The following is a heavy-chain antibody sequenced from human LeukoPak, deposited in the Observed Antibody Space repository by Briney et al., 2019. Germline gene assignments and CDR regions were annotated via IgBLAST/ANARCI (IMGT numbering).Heavy chain of an antibody. V-gene: IGHV3-21*01. CDR1: GFTFSSYS. CDR3: ARDYKEFYGSGSYYYWFDP. CDR2: ISSSSSYI. Sequence: GGSLRLSCAASGFTFSSYSMNWVRQAPGKGLEWVSSISSSSSYIYYADSVKGRFTISRDNAKNSLYLQMNSVRAEDTAVYYCARDYKEFYGSGSYYYWFDPWGQGTLVTVSS. D-gene: IGHD3-10*01. J-gene: IGHJ5*02.